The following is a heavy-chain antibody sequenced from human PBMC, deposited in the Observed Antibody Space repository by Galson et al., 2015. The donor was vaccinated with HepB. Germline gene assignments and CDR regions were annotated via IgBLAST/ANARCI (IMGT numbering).Heavy chain of an antibody. V-gene: IGHV3-74*01. J-gene: IGHJ4*02. CDR1: GFTFSSYW. D-gene: IGHD3-3*01. CDR2: INSDGSST. CDR3: AKDGTPTYYDLWSRYPYCDY. Sequence: SLRLSCAASGFTFSSYWMHWVRQAPGKGLVWVSRINSDGSSTSYADSVKGRFTISRDNSKNTLYLQMNSPRAEDTAVYYCAKDGTPTYYDLWSRYPYCDYWGQGTLVTVSS.